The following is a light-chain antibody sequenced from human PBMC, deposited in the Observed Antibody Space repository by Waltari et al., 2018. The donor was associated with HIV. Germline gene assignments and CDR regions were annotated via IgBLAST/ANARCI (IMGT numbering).Light chain of an antibody. Sequence: SALTLPAPFSGSPVPSLPISSTHTRSGVGNNNYVLWYQQHPRKAPKLMIYDVTRRPSGVPNRFSGSKSGNTASLTISGLQAEDEADYYCCSYAGSSTFVFGTGTKVTVL. CDR1: RSGVGNNNY. J-gene: IGLJ1*01. CDR2: DVT. CDR3: CSYAGSSTFV. V-gene: IGLV2-23*02.